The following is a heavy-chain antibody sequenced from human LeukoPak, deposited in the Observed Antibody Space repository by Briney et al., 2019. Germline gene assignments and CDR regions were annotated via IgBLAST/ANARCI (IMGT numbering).Heavy chain of an antibody. D-gene: IGHD3-10*01. CDR2: ISYDGSNK. V-gene: IGHV3-30*18. CDR3: AKAQGGAGGETYYYGMDV. CDR1: GFTLSSYG. J-gene: IGHJ6*02. Sequence: GRSLRLSCAASGFTLSSYGMHWVRQAPGKGLEWVAVISYDGSNKYYADSVKGRFTISRDNSKNTLYLQMNSLRAEDTAVYYCAKAQGGAGGETYYYGMDVWGQGTTVTVSS.